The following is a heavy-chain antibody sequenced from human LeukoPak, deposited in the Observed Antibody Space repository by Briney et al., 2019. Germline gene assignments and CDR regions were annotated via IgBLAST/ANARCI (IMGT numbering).Heavy chain of an antibody. CDR2: ISYDGSNK. CDR3: ARSPYYDIWAGFYYYFDY. CDR1: GFTFSSYA. D-gene: IGHD3-9*01. V-gene: IGHV3-30-3*01. Sequence: GGSLRLSCAASGFTFSSYAMHWVRQAPGKGLEWVADISYDGSNKYYADSVKGRLTISRDNSKSTLYLQMNSLRAEDTATYYCARSPYYDIWAGFYYYFDYWGQGTLVTVSS. J-gene: IGHJ4*02.